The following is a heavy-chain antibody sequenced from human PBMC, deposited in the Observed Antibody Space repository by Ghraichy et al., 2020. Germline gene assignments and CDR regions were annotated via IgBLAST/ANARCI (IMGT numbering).Heavy chain of an antibody. D-gene: IGHD3-22*01. CDR3: AREGDEYDSSGYYAY. CDR2: ISPYNGNT. V-gene: IGHV1-18*01. Sequence: ASVKVSCKASGYTFSRYGLSWVRQAPGQGLEWMGWISPYNGNTNYAQKLQGRVTMTTDTSTRTTYMELRSLRSDDTAVYYCAREGDEYDSSGYYAYWGQGTLVTVSS. CDR1: GYTFSRYG. J-gene: IGHJ4*02.